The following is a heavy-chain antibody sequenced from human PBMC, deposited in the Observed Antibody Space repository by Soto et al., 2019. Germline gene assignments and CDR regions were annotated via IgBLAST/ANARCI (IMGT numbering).Heavy chain of an antibody. CDR2: INAGNGNT. D-gene: IGHD6-19*01. J-gene: IGHJ6*02. CDR1: GYTFTSYA. Sequence: QVQLVQSGAEVKKPGASVKVSCKASGYTFTSYAMHWVRQAPGQRLAWMGWINAGNGNTKYSQKFQGRVTITRDTSASTAYMELSSLRSEDTAVYYCARKSPGYSSGWYPTDYYYYGMDVWGQGTTVTVSS. V-gene: IGHV1-3*01. CDR3: ARKSPGYSSGWYPTDYYYYGMDV.